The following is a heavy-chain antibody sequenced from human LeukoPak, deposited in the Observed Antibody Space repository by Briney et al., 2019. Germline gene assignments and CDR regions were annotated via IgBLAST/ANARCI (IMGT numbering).Heavy chain of an antibody. CDR2: IRYDGSNK. D-gene: IGHD3-16*02. CDR1: GFTFSSYG. Sequence: GGSLRLSCAASGFTFSSYGMHWVRQAPGKGLEWVAFIRYDGSNKYYADSVKGRFTISRDNSKNTLYLQMNSLRAEDTAVYYCAKEDYDYVWGSYRSYFDYWGQGTLVTVSS. CDR3: AKEDYDYVWGSYRSYFDY. J-gene: IGHJ4*02. V-gene: IGHV3-30*02.